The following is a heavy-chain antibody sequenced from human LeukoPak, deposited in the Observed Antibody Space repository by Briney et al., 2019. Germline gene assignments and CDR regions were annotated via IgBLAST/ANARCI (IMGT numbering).Heavy chain of an antibody. D-gene: IGHD5-12*01. CDR1: GDSISSSSYY. CDR2: IYYTGYT. V-gene: IGHV4-39*01. CDR3: ARAVYSGYEPVDY. Sequence: SSETLALTCSVSGDSISSSSYYWGWIRQPPGKGLEWLGSIYYTGYTYNNPSLKSRVTISVDTSKNQFSLRLGSVTAADTAVYYCARAVYSGYEPVDYWGQGILVTVSS. J-gene: IGHJ4*02.